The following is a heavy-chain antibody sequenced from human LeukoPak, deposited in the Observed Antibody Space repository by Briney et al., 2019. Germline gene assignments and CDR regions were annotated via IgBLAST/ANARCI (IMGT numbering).Heavy chain of an antibody. D-gene: IGHD1-26*01. CDR1: GGSFSGYY. J-gene: IGHJ6*02. CDR3: ARQDSGSYYGYYYYYGMDV. V-gene: IGHV4-34*01. CDR2: INHSGST. Sequence: SETLSLTCAVYGGSFSGYYWSWIRQPPGKGLEWIGEINHSGSTNYNRSLKSRVTISVDTSKNQFSLKLSSVTAADTAVYYCARQDSGSYYGYYYYYGMDVWGQGTTVTVSS.